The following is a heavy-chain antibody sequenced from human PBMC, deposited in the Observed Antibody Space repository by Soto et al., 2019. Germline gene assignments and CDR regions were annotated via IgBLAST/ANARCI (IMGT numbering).Heavy chain of an antibody. Sequence: GGSLRLSCAASGVTFSSYAMHWVRQAPGKGLEWVAVISYDGSNKYYADSVKGRFTISRGNSKNTLYLQMNSLRAEDTAVYYCARDASWGQGTLVTVSS. CDR3: ARDAS. CDR1: GVTFSSYA. J-gene: IGHJ5*02. V-gene: IGHV3-30-3*01. CDR2: ISYDGSNK.